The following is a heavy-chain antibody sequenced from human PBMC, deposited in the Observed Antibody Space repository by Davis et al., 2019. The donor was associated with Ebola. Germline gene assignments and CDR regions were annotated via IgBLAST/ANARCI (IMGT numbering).Heavy chain of an antibody. J-gene: IGHJ6*02. CDR1: GYTFTSYD. CDR2: MNPNSGNT. Sequence: AASVKVSCKASGYTFTSYDINWVRQATGQGLEWMGWMNPNSGNTGYAQKFQGRVTITADKSTSTAYMELSSLRSEDTAVYYCARDRCSSTSCYYYYGMDVWGQGTTVTVSS. CDR3: ARDRCSSTSCYYYYGMDV. D-gene: IGHD2-2*01. V-gene: IGHV1-8*01.